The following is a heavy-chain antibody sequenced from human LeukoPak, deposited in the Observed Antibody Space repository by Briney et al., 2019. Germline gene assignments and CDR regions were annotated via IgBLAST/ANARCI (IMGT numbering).Heavy chain of an antibody. V-gene: IGHV3-48*02. CDR3: ARDPVATSRFDY. CDR1: GFPFSSYS. CDR2: ISNSASTI. Sequence: GGSLRLSCAASGFPFSSYSTNWVRQAPGKGLEWVSYISNSASTIYYADSVTGRFTISRDNAKNSLYLQMNSLRDEDTAVYYCARDPVATSRFDYWGQGTLVTVSS. J-gene: IGHJ4*02. D-gene: IGHD5-12*01.